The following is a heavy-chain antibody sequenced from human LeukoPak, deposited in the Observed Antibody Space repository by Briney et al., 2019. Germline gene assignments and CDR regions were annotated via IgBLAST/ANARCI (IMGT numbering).Heavy chain of an antibody. J-gene: IGHJ2*01. Sequence: SETLSLTCAVYGGSFSGYYWSWIRQPPGKGLEWIGEINHSGRTNYNPCLKSRIAKSVNTSKNQFSLKLSSVTAADTAVYYCARYQLLDWYFDLWGRGTLVTVSS. CDR3: ARYQLLDWYFDL. V-gene: IGHV4-34*01. D-gene: IGHD2-2*01. CDR1: GGSFSGYY. CDR2: INHSGRT.